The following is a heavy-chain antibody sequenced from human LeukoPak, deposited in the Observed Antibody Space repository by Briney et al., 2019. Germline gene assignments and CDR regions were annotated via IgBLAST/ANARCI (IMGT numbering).Heavy chain of an antibody. CDR3: ARNYFGSGSYPLPYYFDY. J-gene: IGHJ4*02. D-gene: IGHD3-10*01. Sequence: PGRSLRLSCAASGFTFSSYAMSWVRQAPGKGLEWVSVLSGSGGSTYYADSVKGRFTISRDNSKNTLYLQMNSLRAEDTAVYYCARNYFGSGSYPLPYYFDYWGQGTLVTVSS. CDR1: GFTFSSYA. V-gene: IGHV3-23*01. CDR2: LSGSGGST.